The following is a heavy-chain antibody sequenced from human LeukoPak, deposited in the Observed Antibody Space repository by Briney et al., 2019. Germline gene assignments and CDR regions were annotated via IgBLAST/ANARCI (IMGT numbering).Heavy chain of an antibody. Sequence: AGSLRLSCAASGFTFSSYSMNWVRQAPGKGLKCVSSISSSSSYIYYADSVKGRFTISTDNAKNSLYLQMNSLRAEDTAVYYCARDFSGYCSSTSCYLSYFDYWGQGTLVTVSS. CDR3: ARDFSGYCSSTSCYLSYFDY. CDR2: ISSSSSYI. V-gene: IGHV3-21*01. D-gene: IGHD2-2*01. CDR1: GFTFSSYS. J-gene: IGHJ4*02.